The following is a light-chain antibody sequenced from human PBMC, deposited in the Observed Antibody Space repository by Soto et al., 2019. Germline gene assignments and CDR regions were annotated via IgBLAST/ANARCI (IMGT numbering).Light chain of an antibody. CDR1: QSINRY. CDR3: QQSYSIPYT. Sequence: DIQMTQSPSSLSASVGDRVTITCRASQSINRYLNWYQQKPGKAPKLLIYAAFRLQSGVPSRFGGSGSGTDFTLTISSLQPEDFATYYCQQSYSIPYTFGQGTKLEIK. V-gene: IGKV1-39*01. CDR2: AAF. J-gene: IGKJ2*01.